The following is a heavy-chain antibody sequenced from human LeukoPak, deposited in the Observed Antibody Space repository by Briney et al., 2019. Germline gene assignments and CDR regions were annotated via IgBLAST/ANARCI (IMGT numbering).Heavy chain of an antibody. V-gene: IGHV3-21*01. CDR2: ISSSSSYI. CDR3: AKAPITGRLRGSFDY. Sequence: PGGSLRLSCAASGFTFSSYSMNWVRQAPGKGLEWVSSISSSSSYIYYADSVKGRFTISRDNSKNTLYLQMNSLRAEDTAVYYCAKAPITGRLRGSFDYWGQGTLVTVSS. D-gene: IGHD1-26*01. J-gene: IGHJ4*02. CDR1: GFTFSSYS.